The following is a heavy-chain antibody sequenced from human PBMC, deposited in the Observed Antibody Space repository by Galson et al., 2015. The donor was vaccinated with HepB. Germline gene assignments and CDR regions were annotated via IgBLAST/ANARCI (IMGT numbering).Heavy chain of an antibody. Sequence: SLRLSCAASGFIVSNNYMSWVRQAPGKGLEWVSVIYSGGITHYADSVRGRFTISRDNSRNTLYLEMNSLRGADTAVYYCVRDRHSASQPMAVAASFDYWGPGTLVTVSS. CDR3: VRDRHSASQPMAVAASFDY. CDR1: GFIVSNNY. V-gene: IGHV3-53*01. D-gene: IGHD1-26*01. J-gene: IGHJ4*02. CDR2: IYSGGIT.